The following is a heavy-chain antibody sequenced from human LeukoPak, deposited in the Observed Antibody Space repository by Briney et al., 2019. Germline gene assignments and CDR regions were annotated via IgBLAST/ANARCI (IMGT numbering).Heavy chain of an antibody. CDR1: GGSISSYY. Sequence: SETLSLTCTVSGGSISSYYWSWVRQPPGKGLEWIGYIYYSGSTNYNPSLKSRVTISVNTSKNQFSLKLRSVTAADTAVYYCARTTEGYCRGRSCYSYYYYMDVWGKGTTVTVSS. J-gene: IGHJ6*03. CDR2: IYYSGST. D-gene: IGHD2-15*01. V-gene: IGHV4-59*01. CDR3: ARTTEGYCRGRSCYSYYYYMDV.